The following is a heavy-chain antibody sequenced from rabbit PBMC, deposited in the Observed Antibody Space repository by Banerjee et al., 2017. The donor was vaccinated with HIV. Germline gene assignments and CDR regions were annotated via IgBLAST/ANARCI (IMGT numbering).Heavy chain of an antibody. V-gene: IGHV1S45*01. D-gene: IGHD8-1*01. J-gene: IGHJ4*01. CDR3: ARERAGYAGSGYAL. CDR1: GFSFSSSYW. CDR2: IYAGSGSS. Sequence: QEQLEESGGDLVKPEGSLTLTCTASGFSFSSSYWICWVRQAPGKGLELIACIYAGSGSSYYANWAKGRFTISKTSSTTVTLQMTSLTAADTATYFCARERAGYAGSGYALWGPGTLVTVS.